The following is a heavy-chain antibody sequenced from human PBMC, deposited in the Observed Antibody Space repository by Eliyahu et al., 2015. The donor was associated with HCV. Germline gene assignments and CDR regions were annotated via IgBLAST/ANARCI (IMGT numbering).Heavy chain of an antibody. J-gene: IGHJ4*02. CDR3: TRNERAALDY. V-gene: IGHV3-72*01. CDR2: ITKKRDGYTT. Sequence: EVQLVESGGGLVQPGGSLRLSCAAXGFSFSDHFMDWVRQGPGKGLEWVGRITKKRDGYTTKYAASVKGRFSISRDDSKKSLYLQMDSLKIEDTAVYYCTRNERAALDYWGQGTLVIVSS. D-gene: IGHD6-13*01. CDR1: GFSFSDHF.